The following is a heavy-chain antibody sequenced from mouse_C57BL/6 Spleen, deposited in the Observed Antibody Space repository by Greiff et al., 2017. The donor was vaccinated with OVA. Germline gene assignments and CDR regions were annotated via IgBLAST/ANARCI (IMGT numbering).Heavy chain of an antibody. CDR2: IWSDGST. Sequence: VKLQESGPGLVAPSQRLSITCTVSGFSLNSYGVHWGRQPPGKGLEWLVVIWSDGSTTYNSALKSRLSISKDNSKSQVFLKMNSLQTDDTAMDYLVRHEGIGFAYWGQGALVTVSA. J-gene: IGHJ3*01. CDR3: VRHEGIGFAY. CDR1: GFSLNSYG. V-gene: IGHV2-6-1*01.